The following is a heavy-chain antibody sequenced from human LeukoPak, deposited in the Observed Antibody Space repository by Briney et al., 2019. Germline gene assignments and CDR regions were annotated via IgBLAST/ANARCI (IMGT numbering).Heavy chain of an antibody. CDR1: GDSVSSSYYY. V-gene: IGHV4-39*01. Sequence: SETLSLICTVSGDSVSSSYYYWGWIRQPPGQGLEWIGNVYYSGSTYYSPSLKSRASMSVDTSKNQLSLKMSSVTAADTAVYYCARLSNGRYFDYIFDHWGQGTLVTVSS. J-gene: IGHJ4*02. D-gene: IGHD3-9*01. CDR3: ARLSNGRYFDYIFDH. CDR2: VYYSGST.